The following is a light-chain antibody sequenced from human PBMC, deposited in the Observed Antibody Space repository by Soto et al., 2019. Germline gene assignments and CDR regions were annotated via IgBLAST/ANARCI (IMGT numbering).Light chain of an antibody. CDR2: GDN. CDR3: QSYDISLHNYV. V-gene: IGLV1-40*01. J-gene: IGLJ1*01. Sequence: QAVVTQPPSVSGAPGQRVSISCTGRTSNIGAPYEVHWYQHLPGTAPKLLIYGDNNRPSGVPDRFSGSKSGTLASLAITRLQAEDEADYYCQSYDISLHNYVFGTGTKVTVL. CDR1: TSNIGAPYE.